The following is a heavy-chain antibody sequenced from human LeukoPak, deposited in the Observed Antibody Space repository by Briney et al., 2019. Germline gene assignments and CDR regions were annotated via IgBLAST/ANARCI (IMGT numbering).Heavy chain of an antibody. V-gene: IGHV4-31*03. CDR3: ARARGGEWLLYSPYYYYGMDV. J-gene: IGHJ6*02. D-gene: IGHD3-3*01. CDR1: GSSISSGGYY. Sequence: SQTLSLTCTVSGSSISSGGYYWSWIRQHPGKGLEWIGYIYYSGSTYYNPSLKSRVTISVDTSKNQFSLKLSSVTAADTAVYYCARARGGEWLLYSPYYYYGMDVWGQGTTVTVSS. CDR2: IYYSGST.